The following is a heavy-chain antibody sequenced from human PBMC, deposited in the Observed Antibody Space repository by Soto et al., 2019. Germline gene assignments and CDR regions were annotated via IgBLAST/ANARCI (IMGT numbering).Heavy chain of an antibody. CDR1: GYTFTSYA. V-gene: IGHV1-3*01. CDR2: INAGNGNT. J-gene: IGHJ5*02. Sequence: QVQLVQSGAEVKKPGASVKVSCKASGYTFTSYAMHWVRQAPGQRLEWMGWINAGNGNTKYSQKFQGRVTITRDTSXSXXXMELSSLXXEDTAVYYCARGPYYDSTSNWFDPWGQGTLVTVSS. D-gene: IGHD3-22*01. CDR3: ARGPYYDSTSNWFDP.